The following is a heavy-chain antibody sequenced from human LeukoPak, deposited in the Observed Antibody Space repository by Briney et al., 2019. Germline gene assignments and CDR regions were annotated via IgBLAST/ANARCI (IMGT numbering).Heavy chain of an antibody. CDR3: ARNFDMKGFDP. J-gene: IGHJ5*02. CDR2: INSDSGFT. D-gene: IGHD3-9*01. CDR1: GYTFTGYY. V-gene: IGHV1-2*02. Sequence: GASVKVSCKASGYTFTGYYMNWFRQAPGQGLEWMGWINSDSGFTKYAQKFQGRVTMTRDTSITTVYMDLTRLTSDDTAVYYCARNFDMKGFDPWGQGTLVTVSS.